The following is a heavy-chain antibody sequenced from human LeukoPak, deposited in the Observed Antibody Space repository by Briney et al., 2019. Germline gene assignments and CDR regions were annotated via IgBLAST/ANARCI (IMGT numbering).Heavy chain of an antibody. CDR1: GGSISTYY. D-gene: IGHD3-3*01. Sequence: SETLSLTRTVSGGSISTYYWSWVRQPPGKGLEWIGYVHYSGSTEYNPSLKSRVTMSVDTSKIQFSLKLNSMTAADTAVYYCARGRDFWSGYSFDYWGQGALVTVSS. J-gene: IGHJ4*02. CDR3: ARGRDFWSGYSFDY. CDR2: VHYSGST. V-gene: IGHV4-59*01.